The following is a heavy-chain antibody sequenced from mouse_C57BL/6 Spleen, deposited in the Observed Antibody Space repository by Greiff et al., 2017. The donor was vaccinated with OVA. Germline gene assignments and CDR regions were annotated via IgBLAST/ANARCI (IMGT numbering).Heavy chain of an antibody. CDR1: GYSITSGYY. D-gene: IGHD4-1*01. Sequence: DVKLVESGPGLVKPSQSLSLTCSVTGYSITSGYYWNWIRQFPGNKLEWMGYISYDGSNNYNPSLKNRISITRDTSKNQFFLKLNSVTTEDTATYYCASGWDGRFAYWGQGTLVTVSA. CDR2: ISYDGSN. V-gene: IGHV3-6*01. J-gene: IGHJ3*01. CDR3: ASGWDGRFAY.